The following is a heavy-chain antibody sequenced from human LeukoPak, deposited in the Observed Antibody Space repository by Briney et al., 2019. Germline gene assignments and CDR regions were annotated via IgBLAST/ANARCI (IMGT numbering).Heavy chain of an antibody. Sequence: GEPLKVSCKGSGYSFTSYWIGWVRQMPGKGLEWMGIIYPGDSDTRYSPSFQGQVTISADKSISTAYLQWSSLQATDTATYYCARRLCSSSCYMDYWGQGTLVTVSS. CDR2: IYPGDSDT. D-gene: IGHD2-2*02. J-gene: IGHJ4*02. CDR1: GYSFTSYW. CDR3: ARRLCSSSCYMDY. V-gene: IGHV5-51*01.